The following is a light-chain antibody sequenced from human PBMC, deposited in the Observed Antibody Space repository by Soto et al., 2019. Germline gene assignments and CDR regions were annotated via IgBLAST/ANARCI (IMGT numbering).Light chain of an antibody. CDR3: QQYGSSLLT. J-gene: IGKJ4*01. CDR2: GAS. Sequence: EIVLTQSQGPLSLSPGERATLSCRASQSVSSSYLAWYQQKPGQAPRLLIYGASSRATGIPDRFSGSGSGTDFTLTISRLEPEDFAVYYCQQYGSSLLTFGGGTKVEIK. CDR1: QSVSSSY. V-gene: IGKV3-20*01.